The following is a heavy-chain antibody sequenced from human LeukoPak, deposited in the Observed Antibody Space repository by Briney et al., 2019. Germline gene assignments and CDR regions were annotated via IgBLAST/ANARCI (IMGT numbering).Heavy chain of an antibody. Sequence: GGSLRLSCAASGFTFDDYAMHWVRQAPGKGLEWVSGITWNSGSIGYADSAKGRFTISRDNAKNSLYLQMNSLRAEDTALYYCAKALYSPFFDYWGQGTLVTVSS. D-gene: IGHD5-12*01. V-gene: IGHV3-9*01. CDR2: ITWNSGSI. CDR1: GFTFDDYA. J-gene: IGHJ4*02. CDR3: AKALYSPFFDY.